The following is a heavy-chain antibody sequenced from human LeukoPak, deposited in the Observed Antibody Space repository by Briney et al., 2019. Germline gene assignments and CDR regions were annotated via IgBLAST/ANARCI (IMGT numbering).Heavy chain of an antibody. CDR1: GGSISSSSYY. Sequence: SETLSLTCTVSGGSISSSSYYWGWIRQPPGKGLEWIGSIYYSGSTYYSPSLKSRVTISVDTSKNQFSLKLSSVTAADPAVYYCARTYYDFWSGYRPDYYYMDVWGKGTTVTVSS. CDR2: IYYSGST. CDR3: ARTYYDFWSGYRPDYYYMDV. V-gene: IGHV4-39*01. J-gene: IGHJ6*03. D-gene: IGHD3-3*01.